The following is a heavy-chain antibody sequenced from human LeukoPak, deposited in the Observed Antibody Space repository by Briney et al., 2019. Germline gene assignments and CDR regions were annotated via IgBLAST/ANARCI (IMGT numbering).Heavy chain of an antibody. J-gene: IGHJ4*02. CDR1: GGTFSSYA. Sequence: ASVKVSCKASGGTFSSYAISWVRQAPGQGLEWMGWINPNSGGTNYAQKFQGRVTMTRDTSIGTAYMELSRLRSDDTAVYYCARDFLNYFDYWGQGTLVTVSS. V-gene: IGHV1-2*02. D-gene: IGHD2/OR15-2a*01. CDR3: ARDFLNYFDY. CDR2: INPNSGGT.